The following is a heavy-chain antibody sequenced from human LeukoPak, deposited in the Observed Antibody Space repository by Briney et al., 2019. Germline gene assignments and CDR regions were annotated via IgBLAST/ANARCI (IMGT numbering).Heavy chain of an antibody. CDR3: ARGPRYYYDSSGYYPDAFDI. D-gene: IGHD3-22*01. CDR1: GGSISSYY. J-gene: IGHJ3*02. V-gene: IGHV4-4*07. CDR2: IYTSGSA. Sequence: KPSETLSLTCTVSGGSISSYYWSWIRQPAGKGLEWIGRIYTSGSANYNPSLKSRVTMSVDTSKNQFSLKLSSVTAADTAVYYCARGPRYYYDSSGYYPDAFDIWGQGTMVTVSS.